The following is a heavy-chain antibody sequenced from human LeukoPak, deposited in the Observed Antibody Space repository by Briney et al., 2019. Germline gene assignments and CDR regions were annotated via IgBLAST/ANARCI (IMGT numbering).Heavy chain of an antibody. CDR2: INHSGST. Sequence: SETLSLTCAVYGGSFGGYYWSWIRQPPGKGLEWIGEINHSGSTNYNPSLKSRVTISVDTSKNQFSLKLSSVTAADTAVYYCARHAVRIIVVVVAATRHGNWFDPWGQGTLVTVSS. J-gene: IGHJ5*02. CDR3: ARHAVRIIVVVVAATRHGNWFDP. CDR1: GGSFGGYY. V-gene: IGHV4-34*01. D-gene: IGHD2-15*01.